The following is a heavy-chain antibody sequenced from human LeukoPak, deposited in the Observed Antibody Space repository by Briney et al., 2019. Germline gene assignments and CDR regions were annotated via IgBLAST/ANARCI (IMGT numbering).Heavy chain of an antibody. J-gene: IGHJ6*04. D-gene: IGHD3-10*01. Sequence: ASVKVSCKASGYTFTGYYMHWVRQAPGQGLEWMGWINPNSGGTNYAQKFQGWVTMTRGTSISTAYMELSRLRSDDTAVYYCARDLGYRTITMVRGVIGGFGGMDVWGKGTTVTVSS. CDR2: INPNSGGT. CDR3: ARDLGYRTITMVRGVIGGFGGMDV. V-gene: IGHV1-2*04. CDR1: GYTFTGYY.